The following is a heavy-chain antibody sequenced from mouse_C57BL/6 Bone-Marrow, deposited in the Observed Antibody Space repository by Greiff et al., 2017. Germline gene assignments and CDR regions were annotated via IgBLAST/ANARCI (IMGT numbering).Heavy chain of an antibody. CDR1: GFTFSDYY. D-gene: IGHD2-4*01. CDR3: ARHADGNDYGFAY. J-gene: IGHJ3*01. Sequence: EVMLVESGGGLVQPGGSLKLSCAASGFTFSDYYMYWVRQTPEKRLEWVAYISNGGGSTYYPDPVKGRFTISRDNAKNTLYLQMSRLKSEEKAMYYCARHADGNDYGFAYWGQGTLVTVSA. CDR2: ISNGGGST. V-gene: IGHV5-12*01.